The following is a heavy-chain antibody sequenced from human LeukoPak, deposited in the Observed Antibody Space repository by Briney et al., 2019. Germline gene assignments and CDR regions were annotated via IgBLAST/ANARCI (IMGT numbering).Heavy chain of an antibody. D-gene: IGHD3-3*01. J-gene: IGHJ4*02. CDR2: ISGSGDYT. Sequence: GGSLRLSCAVSGFTFSGYAMSWVRQAPGKGLEWVSTISGSGDYTYYADSVKGRFTISRDNSKNTLYLQMNSLRAEDTAVYYCARGGVRFLEWLSPPLQFDYWGQGTLVTVSS. V-gene: IGHV3-23*01. CDR3: ARGGVRFLEWLSPPLQFDY. CDR1: GFTFSGYA.